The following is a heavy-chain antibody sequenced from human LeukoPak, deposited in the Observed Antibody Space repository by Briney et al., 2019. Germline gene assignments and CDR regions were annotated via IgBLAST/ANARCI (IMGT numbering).Heavy chain of an antibody. CDR1: GYTFTSYD. D-gene: IGHD2-21*02. CDR3: ARDQRYCGGDCYDAFDM. J-gene: IGHJ3*02. CDR2: INTNTGNP. V-gene: IGHV7-4-1*02. Sequence: ASVKVSCKASGYTFTSYDMNWVRGAPGQGLEWMGWINTNTGNPTYAQGFTGRFVFSLDTSVSTAYLQISSLKAEDTAVYYCARDQRYCGGDCYDAFDMWGQGTMVTVSS.